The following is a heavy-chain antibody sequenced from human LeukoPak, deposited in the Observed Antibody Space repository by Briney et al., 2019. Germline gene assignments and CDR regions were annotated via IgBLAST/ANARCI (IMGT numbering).Heavy chain of an antibody. V-gene: IGHV3-9*01. CDR1: GFTFEDYA. Sequence: GRSLRLSCAATGFTFEDYAMHWVRQAPGKGLEWVSGISWNSGRIGYADSVKGRFTVSRDNAKNFLYLQMNSLRAEDTALYYCAKDIGVYGDYEGDAFDIWGQRTMVIVSS. CDR3: AKDIGVYGDYEGDAFDI. CDR2: ISWNSGRI. J-gene: IGHJ3*02. D-gene: IGHD4-17*01.